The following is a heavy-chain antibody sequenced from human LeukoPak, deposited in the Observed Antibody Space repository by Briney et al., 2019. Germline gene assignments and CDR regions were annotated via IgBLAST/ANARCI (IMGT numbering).Heavy chain of an antibody. J-gene: IGHJ4*02. V-gene: IGHV1-2*04. Sequence: RASVKVSCKASGYTFTGYYMHWVRQAPGQGPEWMGWINPNSGGTNYAQKFQGWVTMTRDTSISTAYKELSRLRSDDTAVYYCARDSGELESRLRYFDWLFPDPVLTLDYWGQGTLVTVSS. CDR2: INPNSGGT. CDR3: ARDSGELESRLRYFDWLFPDPVLTLDY. CDR1: GYTFTGYY. D-gene: IGHD3-9*01.